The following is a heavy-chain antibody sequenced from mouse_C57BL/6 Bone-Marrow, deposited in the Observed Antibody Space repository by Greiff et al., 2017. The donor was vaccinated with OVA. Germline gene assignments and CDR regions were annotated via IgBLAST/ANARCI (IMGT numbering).Heavy chain of an antibody. D-gene: IGHD3-3*01. CDR2: IYPGDGDT. V-gene: IGHV1-82*01. CDR3: ARSVGASYIDY. J-gene: IGHJ2*01. Sequence: VQLQQSGPELVKPGASVKISCKASGYAFSSSWMNWVKQRPGKGLEWIGRIYPGDGDTNYNGKFKGKATLTADKSSSTAYMQLSSLTSEDSAVYFCARSVGASYIDYWGQGTTLTVSS. CDR1: GYAFSSSW.